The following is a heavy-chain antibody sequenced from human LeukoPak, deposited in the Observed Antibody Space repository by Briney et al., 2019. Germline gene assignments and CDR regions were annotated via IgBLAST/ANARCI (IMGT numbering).Heavy chain of an antibody. D-gene: IGHD2/OR15-2a*01. CDR3: ASRLLHNWFDP. Sequence: PSETLSLTCTVSGGSISSGDYCWSWIRQPPGKGLEWIGYIYYSGSTYYNPSLKSLVTISVDTSKNQFSLKLSSVTAADTAVYYCASRLLHNWFDPWGQGTLVTVSS. CDR2: IYYSGST. J-gene: IGHJ5*02. V-gene: IGHV4-30-4*01. CDR1: GGSISSGDYC.